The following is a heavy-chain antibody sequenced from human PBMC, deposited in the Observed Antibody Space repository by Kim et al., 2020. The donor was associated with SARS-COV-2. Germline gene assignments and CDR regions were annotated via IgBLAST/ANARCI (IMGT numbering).Heavy chain of an antibody. CDR3: ARGRGVVVPAAIGY. Sequence: PSLKSLVTISVDTSKNRFSLKLSSVTAADTAVYYCARGRGVVVPAAIGYWGQGTLVTVSS. J-gene: IGHJ4*02. D-gene: IGHD2-2*01. V-gene: IGHV4-31*01.